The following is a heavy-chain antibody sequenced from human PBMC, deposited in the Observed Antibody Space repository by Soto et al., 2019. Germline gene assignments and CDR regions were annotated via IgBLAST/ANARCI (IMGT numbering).Heavy chain of an antibody. CDR3: ASYSEQLVLYGMDV. Sequence: QVQLVQSGAEVKKPGASVKVSCKASGYTFTSYVISWVRQAPGQGLEWMGWISAYNGNTNYAQKLQGRVTMTTDTSTSQAYIELTSLRSDDTSVYYCASYSEQLVLYGMDVWGQGTTVTVSS. J-gene: IGHJ6*02. CDR1: GYTFTSYV. CDR2: ISAYNGNT. D-gene: IGHD6-13*01. V-gene: IGHV1-18*01.